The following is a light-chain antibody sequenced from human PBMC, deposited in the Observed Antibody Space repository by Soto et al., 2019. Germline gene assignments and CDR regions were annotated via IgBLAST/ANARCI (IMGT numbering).Light chain of an antibody. Sequence: DIQMTQSPSSLSASVGDRVTITCRASQSISSYLNWYQQKPGKAPKLLIYAASSLQSGVPSRFSGSGSRTDFTLTISSLQPEDFATYYCQQSYSTLRTFGQGTKLEIK. J-gene: IGKJ2*01. V-gene: IGKV1-39*01. CDR1: QSISSY. CDR2: AAS. CDR3: QQSYSTLRT.